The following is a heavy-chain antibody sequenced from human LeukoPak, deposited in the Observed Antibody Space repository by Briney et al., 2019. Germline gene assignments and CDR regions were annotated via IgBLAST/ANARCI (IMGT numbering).Heavy chain of an antibody. CDR3: ARGGIQVSGIHEIDY. D-gene: IGHD6-19*01. V-gene: IGHV3-13*01. J-gene: IGHJ4*02. Sequence: GGSLRLSCAASGFTLRSYDMHWVRQVTGKGLEWVSAIGISDDTYYQGSVKGRFTFSRENAKNSLYLQMNGLRAGDTVVYYCARGGIQVSGIHEIDYWGQGTLVTVSS. CDR1: GFTLRSYD. CDR2: IGISDDT.